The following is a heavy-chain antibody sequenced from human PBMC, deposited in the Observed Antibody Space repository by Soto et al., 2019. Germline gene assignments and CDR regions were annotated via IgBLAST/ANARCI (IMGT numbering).Heavy chain of an antibody. J-gene: IGHJ4*02. Sequence: SGPTVVNPTQTLTLTCTLSGFSLTTRSMCVSWIRQSPGKALEWLALIDWDDDKRYSPSLKDRLAISKDTSSNQVVLTMTNMDPVDTATYYCVHTGYSYDPFGYWGRGTLVTVSS. V-gene: IGHV2-5*08. CDR3: VHTGYSYDPFGY. D-gene: IGHD5-18*01. CDR1: GFSLTTRSMC. CDR2: IDWDDDK.